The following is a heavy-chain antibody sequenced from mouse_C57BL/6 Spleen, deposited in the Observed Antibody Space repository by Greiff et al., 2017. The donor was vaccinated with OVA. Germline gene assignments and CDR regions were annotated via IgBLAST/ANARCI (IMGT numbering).Heavy chain of an antibody. Sequence: EVQLQESGGGLVKPGGSLKLSCAASGFTFSSYAMSWVRQTPEKRLEWVATISDGGSYTYYPDNVKGRFTISRDNAKNNLYLQMSHLKSEDTAMYYCARGGDYAMDYWGQGTSVTVSS. CDR2: ISDGGSYT. V-gene: IGHV5-4*01. CDR1: GFTFSSYA. CDR3: ARGGDYAMDY. J-gene: IGHJ4*01.